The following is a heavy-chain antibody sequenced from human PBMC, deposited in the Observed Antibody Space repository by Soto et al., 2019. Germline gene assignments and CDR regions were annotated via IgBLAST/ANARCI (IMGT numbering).Heavy chain of an antibody. CDR3: ARGYYGSSGYYYRY. Sequence: ASLKVSCKASGGTFTSYTITWVRQAPGQGLEWMGSISAHSGNTNYAQKLQGRVTMATDTSTNTAYMELRSLRSDDTAVYYCARGYYGSSGYYYRYWGQGTLVTVSS. V-gene: IGHV1-18*01. CDR2: ISAHSGNT. J-gene: IGHJ4*02. D-gene: IGHD3-22*01. CDR1: GGTFTSYT.